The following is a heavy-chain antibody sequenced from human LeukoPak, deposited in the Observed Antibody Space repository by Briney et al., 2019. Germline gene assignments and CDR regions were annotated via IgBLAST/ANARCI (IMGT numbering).Heavy chain of an antibody. CDR2: ITSSSNYI. CDR1: GFTFDSYS. J-gene: IGHJ4*02. D-gene: IGHD3-22*01. V-gene: IGHV3-21*01. CDR3: AKIYDSSGYYTPPFDY. Sequence: PGGSLRLSCAASGFTFDSYSMNWVRQAPGKGLEWVSSITSSSNYIYYADSVKGRFTISRDNAKNSLYLQMNSLRAEDTAVYYCAKIYDSSGYYTPPFDYWGQGTLVTVSS.